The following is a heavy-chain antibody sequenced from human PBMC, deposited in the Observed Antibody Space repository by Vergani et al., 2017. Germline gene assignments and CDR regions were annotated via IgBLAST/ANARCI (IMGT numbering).Heavy chain of an antibody. CDR2: IYTSGST. D-gene: IGHD5/OR15-5a*01. Sequence: QVQLQESGPGLVKPSQTLSLTCTVSGGSISSGSYYWSWIRQPAGKGLEWIGRIYTSGSTNYNPSLKSRVTISVDTSKNQFSLKLSSVTAADTAVYYCARDSXGSVRATAYLFFDYWGQGTLVTVSS. CDR3: ARDSXGSVRATAYLFFDY. V-gene: IGHV4-61*02. CDR1: GGSISSGSYY. J-gene: IGHJ4*02.